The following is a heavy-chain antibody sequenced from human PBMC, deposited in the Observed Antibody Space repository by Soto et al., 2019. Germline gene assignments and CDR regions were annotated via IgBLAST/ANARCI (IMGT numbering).Heavy chain of an antibody. J-gene: IGHJ6*02. V-gene: IGHV1-18*01. D-gene: IGHD3-10*01. CDR3: TREGSAPYYDYGMDA. CDR1: GYTFTTYG. CDR2: INTHNGNT. Sequence: QVQLEQSAPEVKKPGASVKVSCKASGYTFTTYGISWVRQAPGQGLEWLGWINTHNGNTNYAQNLQGRVIMTADTSTNTAYMELRSLRSDDTAIYYCTREGSAPYYDYGMDAWGQGTTVTVSS.